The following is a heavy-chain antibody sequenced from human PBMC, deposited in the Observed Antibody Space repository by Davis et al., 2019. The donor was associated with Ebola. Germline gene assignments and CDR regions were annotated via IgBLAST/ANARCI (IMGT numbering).Heavy chain of an antibody. CDR3: ATTQWLREFDN. Sequence: GESLKISCAASGFTVSSNHMSWVRQAPGKGLKWVSVIYDQSTAYADSVRGRFIISRDKSNNTLDLEMNSLRVDDTAVYYCATTQWLREFDNWGQGTLVTVSS. V-gene: IGHV3-53*05. J-gene: IGHJ4*02. D-gene: IGHD6-19*01. CDR1: GFTVSSNH. CDR2: IYDQST.